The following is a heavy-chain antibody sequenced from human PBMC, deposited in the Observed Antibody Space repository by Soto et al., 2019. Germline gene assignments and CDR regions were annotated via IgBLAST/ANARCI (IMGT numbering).Heavy chain of an antibody. CDR1: GYTFTSYG. CDR2: ISAYNGNT. J-gene: IGHJ4*02. D-gene: IGHD1-26*01. Sequence: GASVKVSCKASGYTFTSYGISWVRQAPGQGLEWMGWISAYNGNTNYAQKLQGRVTMTTDTSTSTAYMELRSLRSDDTAVYYCARRRRQLIVGATTYDYFDYWGQGTLVTVYS. CDR3: ARRRRQLIVGATTYDYFDY. V-gene: IGHV1-18*04.